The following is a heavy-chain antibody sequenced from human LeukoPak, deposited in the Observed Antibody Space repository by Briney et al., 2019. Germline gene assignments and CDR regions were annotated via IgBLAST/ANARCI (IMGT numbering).Heavy chain of an antibody. CDR3: ARVRKYSGYYSWYFDL. J-gene: IGHJ2*01. CDR2: IGTAGDT. D-gene: IGHD5-12*01. CDR1: GFTFSSYD. V-gene: IGHV3-13*01. Sequence: PGGSLRLSYAASGFTFSSYDMHWVRRATGKGLEWVSAIGTAGDTYYPGSVKGRFTISRENAKNSLYLQMNSLRAGDTAVYYCARVRKYSGYYSWYFDLWGRGTLVTVSS.